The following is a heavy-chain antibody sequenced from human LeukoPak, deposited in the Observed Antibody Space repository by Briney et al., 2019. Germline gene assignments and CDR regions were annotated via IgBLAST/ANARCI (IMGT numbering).Heavy chain of an antibody. Sequence: GSLRLSCAASGFTFSSYAMSWVRQAPGKGLEWVSAISGSGGSTYYADSVKGRFTISRDNSKNTLYLQMNSLRAEDTAVYYCAKGRGDVEMATILDYWGQGTLVTVSS. CDR1: GFTFSSYA. J-gene: IGHJ4*02. CDR2: ISGSGGST. D-gene: IGHD5-24*01. V-gene: IGHV3-23*01. CDR3: AKGRGDVEMATILDY.